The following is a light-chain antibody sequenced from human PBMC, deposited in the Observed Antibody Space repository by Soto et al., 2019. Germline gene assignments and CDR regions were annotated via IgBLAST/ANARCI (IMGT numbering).Light chain of an antibody. CDR2: WAS. Sequence: DIVMTQSPDSMAVSLGERATINCKSSQSVLSSSNNQNQLAWYQQKPGQSPKLLIYWASTRESGVPDRFGGSGSETDFTLTISSLQAEDVAFYYCQQYYSPPYTFGQGTKLEIK. V-gene: IGKV4-1*01. CDR3: QQYYSPPYT. CDR1: QSVLSSSNNQNQ. J-gene: IGKJ2*01.